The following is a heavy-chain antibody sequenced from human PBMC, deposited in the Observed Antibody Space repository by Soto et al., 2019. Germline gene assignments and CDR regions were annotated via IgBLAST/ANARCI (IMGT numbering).Heavy chain of an antibody. V-gene: IGHV1-3*01. CDR1: GYTFTSYA. D-gene: IGHD3-3*01. CDR2: INAGNGNT. J-gene: IGHJ5*01. Sequence: ASVKVSCKASGYTFTSYAMHWVRQAPGQRLEWMGWINAGNGNTKYSQKFQGRVTITRDTSASTAYMELSSLRSEDTAVYYCARDRHYDFWSGYLRLGNYFDSWGHGTLVTVYS. CDR3: ARDRHYDFWSGYLRLGNYFDS.